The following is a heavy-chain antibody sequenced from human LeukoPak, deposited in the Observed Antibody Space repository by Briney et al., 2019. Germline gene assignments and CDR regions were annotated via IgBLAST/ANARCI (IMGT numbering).Heavy chain of an antibody. Sequence: PSETLSLTCAVSGYSISSGYYWGWIRQPPGKGLEWIGSIYHSGSTYYNPSLKSRVTISVDMSKNQFSLKLSSVTAADTAVYYCATRKSGSYFFDYWGQGTLVTVSS. J-gene: IGHJ4*02. CDR1: GYSISSGYY. CDR2: IYHSGST. V-gene: IGHV4-38-2*01. CDR3: ATRKSGSYFFDY. D-gene: IGHD1-26*01.